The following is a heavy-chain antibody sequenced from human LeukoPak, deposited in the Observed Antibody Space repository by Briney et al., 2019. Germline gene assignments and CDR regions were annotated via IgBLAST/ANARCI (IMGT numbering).Heavy chain of an antibody. CDR3: ARITDPDYRSGWSGADY. V-gene: IGHV4-4*07. CDR1: GGSITNYY. D-gene: IGHD6-19*01. J-gene: IGHJ4*02. Sequence: PSETLSLTCTVSGGSITNYYWTWIRQSAGKGLEWIGRIYSSGTTTYNHSLKSRVDMSVDTSKNQLSLKMTSLTAADTAVYYCARITDPDYRSGWSGADYWGRGTQVTVSA. CDR2: IYSSGTT.